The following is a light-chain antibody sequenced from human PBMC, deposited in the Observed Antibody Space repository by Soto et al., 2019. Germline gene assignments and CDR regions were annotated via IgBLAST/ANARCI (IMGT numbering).Light chain of an antibody. V-gene: IGKV1-5*03. J-gene: IGKJ2*01. CDR2: KAS. CDR1: QSVSPW. CDR3: QQYISYSLT. Sequence: DIPMTQSPSTLSASVGDSVTITCRASQSVSPWLAWYQQKPGKAPNLLIYKASSLESGVPSRFSGSGSGTEFTLTISSLQPDDFATYYCQQYISYSLTFGQGTKLEIK.